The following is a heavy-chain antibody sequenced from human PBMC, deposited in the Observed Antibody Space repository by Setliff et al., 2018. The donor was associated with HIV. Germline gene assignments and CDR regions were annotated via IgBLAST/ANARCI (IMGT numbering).Heavy chain of an antibody. D-gene: IGHD4-17*01. CDR3: ASVTTGYYFDY. CDR2: IYYSGST. Sequence: SETLSLTCTVSGGSISSSSYYWGWIRQPPGKGLEWIGSIYYSGSTYYNPSLKSRVTISVDTSKNQFSLKLISVTAADTAVYYCASVTTGYYFDYWGQGTLVTVSS. CDR1: GGSISSSSYY. V-gene: IGHV4-39*01. J-gene: IGHJ4*02.